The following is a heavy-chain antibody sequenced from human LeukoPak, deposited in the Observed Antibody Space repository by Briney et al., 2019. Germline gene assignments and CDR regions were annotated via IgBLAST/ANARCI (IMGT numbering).Heavy chain of an antibody. CDR3: ARARGPFIAATGTPAADVAFDL. V-gene: IGHV3-30-3*01. CDR2: ISYDGSNK. D-gene: IGHD6-13*01. CDR1: GFTFSSYA. J-gene: IGHJ3*01. Sequence: PGGSLRLSCAASGFTFSSYAMHWVRQAPGKGLEWVAVISYDGSNKYYADSVKGRFTISRDNSENTLFLQMNSLRAEDTAVYYCARARGPFIAATGTPAADVAFDLWGQGIMVTVSS.